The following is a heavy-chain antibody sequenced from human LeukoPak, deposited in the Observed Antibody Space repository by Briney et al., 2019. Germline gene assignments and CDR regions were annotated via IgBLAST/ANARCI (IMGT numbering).Heavy chain of an antibody. CDR2: IKQDGSEK. CDR1: GFTFSSYW. J-gene: IGHJ6*02. CDR3: AKDIRVEYYYGMDV. D-gene: IGHD1-14*01. Sequence: GGSLRLSCAASGFTFSSYWMSWVRQAPGKGLEWVANIKQDGSEKYYVDSVKGRFTISRDNAKNSLYLQMNSLRAEDTALYYCAKDIRVEYYYGMDVWGQGTTVTVSS. V-gene: IGHV3-7*03.